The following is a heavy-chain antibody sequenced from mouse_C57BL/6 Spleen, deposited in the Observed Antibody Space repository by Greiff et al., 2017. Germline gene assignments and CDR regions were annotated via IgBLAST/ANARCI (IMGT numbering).Heavy chain of an antibody. Sequence: VQLQQSGPELVKPGASVKISCKASGYAFSSSWLNWVKQRPGKGLEWIGRIYPGDGDTNYNGKFKGKATLTAAKSSSTAYMQLSSLTSEDSAVYFCARIDYYGSSYDWYFDVWGTGTTVTVSS. CDR2: IYPGDGDT. D-gene: IGHD1-1*01. J-gene: IGHJ1*03. CDR1: GYAFSSSW. V-gene: IGHV1-82*01. CDR3: ARIDYYGSSYDWYFDV.